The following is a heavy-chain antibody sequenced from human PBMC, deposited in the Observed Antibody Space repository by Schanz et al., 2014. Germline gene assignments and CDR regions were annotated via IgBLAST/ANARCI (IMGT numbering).Heavy chain of an antibody. CDR1: GYTFAGHA. Sequence: QVQLVQSGAEVKKPGASVKVSCQASGYTFAGHAVHWVRQAPGQGPEWVGWIHTGNTQYAQKFQGRVIMTEDTSTDTAYVELSRLTSEDTGVYYCATETSRTWFYNGVDVWGQGTTVTVSS. CDR3: ATETSRTWFYNGVDV. J-gene: IGHJ6*02. CDR2: IHTGNT. D-gene: IGHD2-2*01. V-gene: IGHV1-3*04.